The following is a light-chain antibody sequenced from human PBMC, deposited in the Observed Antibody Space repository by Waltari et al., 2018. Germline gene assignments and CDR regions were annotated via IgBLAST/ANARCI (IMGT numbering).Light chain of an antibody. Sequence: IVLTQSPATLSLSPGERATLSCRASHSVDWYLAWYQQRPGQPPRPLIYDTSNRAPGIPARFSGNGSDTDFTLTISSLEPEAFAVDYYQQRGSWPLTFGRATKVEIE. CDR3: QQRGSWPLT. CDR1: HSVDWY. V-gene: IGKV3-11*01. J-gene: IGKJ4*01. CDR2: DTS.